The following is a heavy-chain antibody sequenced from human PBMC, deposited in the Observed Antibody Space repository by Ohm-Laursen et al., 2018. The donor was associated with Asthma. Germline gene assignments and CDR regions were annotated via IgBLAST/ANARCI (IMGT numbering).Heavy chain of an antibody. CDR1: GFTFSSYA. J-gene: IGHJ4*02. CDR3: AKDLIVATIKNY. Sequence: SLRLSCTASGFTFSSYAMSWVRQAPGKGLEWVSAISGSGGSTYYADSVKGRFTISRDNSKNTLYLQMNSLRAEDTAVHYCAKDLIVATIKNYWGQGTLVTVSS. CDR2: ISGSGGST. D-gene: IGHD5-12*01. V-gene: IGHV3-23*01.